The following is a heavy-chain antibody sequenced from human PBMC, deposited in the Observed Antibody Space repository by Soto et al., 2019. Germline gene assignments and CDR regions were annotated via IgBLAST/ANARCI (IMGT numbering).Heavy chain of an antibody. D-gene: IGHD1-26*01. CDR3: ARIVSRRDWFDP. CDR1: GGSISSYY. Sequence: SETLSLTCTVSGGSISSYYWSWIRQPPGRGLEWIGYIYYSGSTNYSPSLKSRVTISVDTSKNQFSLKLSSVTAADTAVYYCARIVSRRDWFDPWGQGTLVTVSS. V-gene: IGHV4-59*01. J-gene: IGHJ5*02. CDR2: IYYSGST.